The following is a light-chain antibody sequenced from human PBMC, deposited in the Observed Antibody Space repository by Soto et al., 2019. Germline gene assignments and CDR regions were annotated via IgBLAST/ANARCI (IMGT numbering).Light chain of an antibody. CDR1: QSVSSN. V-gene: IGKV3-15*01. J-gene: IGKJ2*01. Sequence: EIVMTQSPATLSVSPGERATLSCRASQSVSSNLAWYQQKPGQAPRLLIYGTSTRAAGIPARFSGSGSGTEFTPTISSLQSEDFAVYYCQQYSNWPLTFGQGTELEIK. CDR3: QQYSNWPLT. CDR2: GTS.